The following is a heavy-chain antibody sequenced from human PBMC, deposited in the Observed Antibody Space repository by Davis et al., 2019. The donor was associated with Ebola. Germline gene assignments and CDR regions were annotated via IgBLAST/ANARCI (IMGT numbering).Heavy chain of an antibody. V-gene: IGHV1-69*10. CDR3: ASVLAAAATRGWYFDY. D-gene: IGHD6-13*01. CDR2: IIPILGIA. CDR1: GYTFTSYA. Sequence: SVKVSCKASGYTFTSYAISWVRQAPGQGLEWMGGIIPILGIANYAQKFQGRVTITADESTSTAYMELSSLRSEDTAVYYCASVLAAAATRGWYFDYWGQGTLVTVSS. J-gene: IGHJ4*02.